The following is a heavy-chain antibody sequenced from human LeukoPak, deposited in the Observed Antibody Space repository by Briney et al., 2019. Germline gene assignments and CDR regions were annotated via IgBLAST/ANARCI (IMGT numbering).Heavy chain of an antibody. J-gene: IGHJ6*03. CDR2: IRYDGSNK. D-gene: IGHD1-26*01. Sequence: PGGSLRLSYAASGFTFSSYGMHWVRQAPGKGLEWVAFIRYDGSNKYYADSVKGRFTISRDNSKNTLYLQMSSLRAEDTAVYYCAKDRSMGATTRGRYYYYMDVWGKGTTVTVSS. V-gene: IGHV3-30*02. CDR3: AKDRSMGATTRGRYYYYMDV. CDR1: GFTFSSYG.